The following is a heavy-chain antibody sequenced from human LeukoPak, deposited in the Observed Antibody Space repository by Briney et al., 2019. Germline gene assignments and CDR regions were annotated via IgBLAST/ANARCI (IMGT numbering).Heavy chain of an antibody. Sequence: GGSLRLSCAASLFTFSRYDMHWVRQATGKGLEWVSAIGTAGDTYYPGSVKGRFTISREKAKNSLYLQMNSLREGDTAVYYCARDPDRYDGHGGMDVWGQGTTVTVSS. CDR1: LFTFSRYD. CDR2: IGTAGDT. V-gene: IGHV3-13*04. J-gene: IGHJ6*02. CDR3: ARDPDRYDGHGGMDV. D-gene: IGHD3-16*01.